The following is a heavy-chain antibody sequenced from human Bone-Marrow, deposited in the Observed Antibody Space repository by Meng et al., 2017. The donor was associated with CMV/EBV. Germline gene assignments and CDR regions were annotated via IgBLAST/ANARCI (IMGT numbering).Heavy chain of an antibody. CDR2: IYYSGST. CDR3: AREVKLAARRAYYYYVMIV. D-gene: IGHD6-6*01. Sequence: SETLSLTCTVSGGSISSYYWSWIRQPPGKGLEWIGYIYYSGSTNYNPSLKSRVTISVDTSKNQFSLKLSSVTAADTAVYYCAREVKLAARRAYYYYVMIVWGQGTMVTVYS. V-gene: IGHV4-59*01. CDR1: GGSISSYY. J-gene: IGHJ6*01.